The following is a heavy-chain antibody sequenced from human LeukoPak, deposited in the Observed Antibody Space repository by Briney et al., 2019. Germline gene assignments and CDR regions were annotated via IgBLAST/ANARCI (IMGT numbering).Heavy chain of an antibody. Sequence: SETLSLTCAVYGGSFSGYYWSWIRQPPGKGLEWIGEINHSGSTNYNPSLKSRVTISVDTSKNQFSLKLSSVTAADTAVYYCARQAFGDYYDSSGYYQPNNFDYWGQGTLVTVSS. CDR1: GGSFSGYY. D-gene: IGHD3-22*01. CDR2: INHSGST. V-gene: IGHV4-34*01. J-gene: IGHJ4*02. CDR3: ARQAFGDYYDSSGYYQPNNFDY.